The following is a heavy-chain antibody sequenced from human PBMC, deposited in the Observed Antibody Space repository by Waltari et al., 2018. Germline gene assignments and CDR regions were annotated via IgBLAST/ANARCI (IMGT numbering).Heavy chain of an antibody. V-gene: IGHV1-69*12. CDR1: GGTFSSYA. CDR3: ARETDTAMDPGAFDI. CDR2: IIPIFGTA. Sequence: QVQLVQSGAEVKKPGSSVKVSCKASGGTFSSYAISWVRQAPGQGLEWMGGIIPIFGTANYAQKFQGRVTITADEATSTAYMELSSLRAEDTAVYYCARETDTAMDPGAFDIWGQGTMVTVSS. D-gene: IGHD5-18*01. J-gene: IGHJ3*02.